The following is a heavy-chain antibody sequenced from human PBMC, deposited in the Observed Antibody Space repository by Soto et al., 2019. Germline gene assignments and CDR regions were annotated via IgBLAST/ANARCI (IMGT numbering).Heavy chain of an antibody. V-gene: IGHV3-23*01. J-gene: IGHJ4*02. CDR2: ISGSGGST. CDR1: GFTFSSYA. CDR3: AKDQVTTVVTPYYFDY. Sequence: GGSLRLSCAASGFTFSSYATSWVRQAPGKGLEWVSAISGSGGSTYYADSVKGRFTISRDNSKNTLYLQMNSLRAEDTAVYYCAKDQVTTVVTPYYFDYWGQGTLVTVSS. D-gene: IGHD4-17*01.